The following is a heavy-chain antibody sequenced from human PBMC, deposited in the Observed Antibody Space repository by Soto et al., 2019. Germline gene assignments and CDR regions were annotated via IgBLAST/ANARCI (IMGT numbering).Heavy chain of an antibody. J-gene: IGHJ6*02. D-gene: IGHD2-21*01. CDR2: IYSGGST. V-gene: IGHV3-53*01. Sequence: GGSLRLSCAASGFTVSSNYMSWVRQAPGKGLEWVSVIYSGGSTYYADSVKGRFTISRDNSKNTLYLQMNSLRAEDTAVYYCARDRVVVVMGYHYGMDVWGQGTKVTVSS. CDR3: ARDRVVVVMGYHYGMDV. CDR1: GFTVSSNY.